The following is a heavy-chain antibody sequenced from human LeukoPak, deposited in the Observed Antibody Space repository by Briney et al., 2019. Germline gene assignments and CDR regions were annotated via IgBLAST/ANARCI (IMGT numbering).Heavy chain of an antibody. CDR2: ISGSGGST. D-gene: IGHD3-22*01. CDR1: GFTSSGYA. Sequence: GGSLRLSCAAFGFTSSGYAMSWVRQAPGKGLEWVSAISGSGGSTYYADSVKGRFTISRDNSKNTLYLQMNSLRAEDTAVYYCAKPSHSSDYYDAFDIWGQGTMVTVSS. CDR3: AKPSHSSDYYDAFDI. V-gene: IGHV3-23*01. J-gene: IGHJ3*02.